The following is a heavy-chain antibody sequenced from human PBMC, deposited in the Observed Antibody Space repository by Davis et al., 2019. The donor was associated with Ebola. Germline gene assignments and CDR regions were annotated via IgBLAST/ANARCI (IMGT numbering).Heavy chain of an antibody. D-gene: IGHD3-22*01. Sequence: PGGSLRLSCKGSGYSFTSYWIAWVRQMPGKGLEWMGVIYPEDSETTYSPSFQGQVTISADESITTAYLQWSSLKASDTAMYYCARLPYYDTSGYYFALDYWGQGTLVTVSS. J-gene: IGHJ4*02. CDR3: ARLPYYDTSGYYFALDY. CDR2: IYPEDSET. V-gene: IGHV5-51*01. CDR1: GYSFTSYW.